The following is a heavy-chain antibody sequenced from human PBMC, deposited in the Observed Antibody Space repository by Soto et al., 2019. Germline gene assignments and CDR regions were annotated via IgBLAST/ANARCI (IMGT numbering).Heavy chain of an antibody. Sequence: SVPTLVNPTETLTLTCTFSGFSLTSPGMCVSWIRQPPGKALEWLALIERDDDDKYYSTSLKTRLTISKDTRKNQVVLTMANMNTADTGTYYCARSIRGPRRFNGMDVWGQGNTVTV. CDR2: IERDDDDK. D-gene: IGHD1-20*01. J-gene: IGHJ6*02. CDR3: ARSIRGPRRFNGMDV. CDR1: GFSLTSPGMC. V-gene: IGHV2-70*13.